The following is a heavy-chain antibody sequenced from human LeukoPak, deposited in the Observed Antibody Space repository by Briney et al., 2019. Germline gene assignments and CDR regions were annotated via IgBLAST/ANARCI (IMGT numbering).Heavy chain of an antibody. CDR3: ARAGYDSSGYYYYFDY. CDR1: GFTFSNYW. Sequence: GGSLRLSCAASGFTFSNYWMNWVRQAPGKGLEWVANMKQDGSEKYYVDSVKGRFTISRDNSKNTLYLQMNSLRAEDTAVYYCARAGYDSSGYYYYFDYWGQGTLVTVSS. V-gene: IGHV3-7*01. D-gene: IGHD3-22*01. CDR2: MKQDGSEK. J-gene: IGHJ4*02.